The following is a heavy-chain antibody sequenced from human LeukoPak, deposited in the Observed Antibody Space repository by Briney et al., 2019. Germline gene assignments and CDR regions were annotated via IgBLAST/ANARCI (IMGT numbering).Heavy chain of an antibody. J-gene: IGHJ4*02. CDR3: AGARSSSWVAFDY. CDR2: IYYSGST. Sequence: SETLSLTFTVSGGSISSYYWSWIRQPPGKGLEWIGYIYYSGSTNYNPSLKSRVTISVDTSKNQFSLKLSSVTAADTAVYYCAGARSSSWVAFDYWGQGTLVTVSS. D-gene: IGHD6-13*01. CDR1: GGSISSYY. V-gene: IGHV4-59*08.